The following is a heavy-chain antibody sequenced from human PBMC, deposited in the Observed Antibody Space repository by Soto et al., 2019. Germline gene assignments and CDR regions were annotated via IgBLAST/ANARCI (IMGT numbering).Heavy chain of an antibody. CDR2: ISYDGRDK. CDR1: GFTFGSYA. Sequence: GGSLRLSCVASGFTFGSYAVHWVRQAPGKGLEWVAVISYDGRDKNNADSVKGRFAISRDNSKNTLYLQMNSLRAEDTAVYYCARGYSSSSAALDYWGQGTLVTVSS. V-gene: IGHV3-30*09. J-gene: IGHJ4*02. CDR3: ARGYSSSSAALDY. D-gene: IGHD6-6*01.